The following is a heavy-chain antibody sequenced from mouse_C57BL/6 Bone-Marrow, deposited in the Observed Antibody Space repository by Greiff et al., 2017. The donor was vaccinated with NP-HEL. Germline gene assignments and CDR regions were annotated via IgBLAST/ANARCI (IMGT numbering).Heavy chain of an antibody. CDR2: IHPNSGST. V-gene: IGHV1-64*01. J-gene: IGHJ2*01. CDR1: GYTFTSSW. D-gene: IGHD1-2*01. CDR3: ARLGYIKDFDY. Sequence: VQLQQSGAELVKPGASVKLSCKASGYTFTSSWMHWVKQRPGQGLEWIGRIHPNSGSTNYNEKFKSKATLTVDKSSSTAYMQLSSLTSEDSAVYYCARLGYIKDFDYWGQGTTLTVSS.